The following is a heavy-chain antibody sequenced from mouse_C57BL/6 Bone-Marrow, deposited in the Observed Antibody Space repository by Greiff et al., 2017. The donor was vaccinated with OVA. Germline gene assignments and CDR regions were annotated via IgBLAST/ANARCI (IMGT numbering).Heavy chain of an antibody. V-gene: IGHV5-6*01. CDR3: ARQGIIFYAMNY. J-gene: IGHJ4*01. CDR2: ISSGGSYT. CDR1: GFTFSSYG. Sequence: VQLKESGGDLVKPGGSLKLSCAASGFTFSSYGMSWVRQTPDKRLEWVATISSGGSYTYYPDSVKGRFTISRDNAKNTLYLQMSSLKSEDTAMYYCARQGIIFYAMNYWGQGTSVTVSS. D-gene: IGHD2-14*01.